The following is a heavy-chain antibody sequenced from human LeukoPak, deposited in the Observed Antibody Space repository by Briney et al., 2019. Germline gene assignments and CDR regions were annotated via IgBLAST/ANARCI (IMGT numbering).Heavy chain of an antibody. CDR3: AKDKGAEQWLFAHVVPALDY. CDR1: GFTFSSYA. D-gene: IGHD6-19*01. J-gene: IGHJ4*02. Sequence: GGSLRLSCAASGFTFSSYAMSWVRQAPGKGLEWVSAISGSGGSTYYADSVKGRFTISRDNSKNTLYLQMNSLRAEDTAVYYCAKDKGAEQWLFAHVVPALDYWGQGTLVTVSS. CDR2: ISGSGGST. V-gene: IGHV3-23*01.